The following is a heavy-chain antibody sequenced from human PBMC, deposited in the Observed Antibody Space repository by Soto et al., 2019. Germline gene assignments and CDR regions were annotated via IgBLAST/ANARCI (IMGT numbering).Heavy chain of an antibody. CDR2: INAGNGNT. V-gene: IGHV1-3*01. Sequence: ASVKVSCKASGYTFTSYAMHWVRQAPGQRLEWMGWINAGNGNTKYSQKFQGRVTITRDTSASTAYMELSSLRSEDTAVYYYARVDFGSGIYYTRALGFWGQGTLVTVSS. D-gene: IGHD3-10*01. CDR1: GYTFTSYA. J-gene: IGHJ1*01. CDR3: ARVDFGSGIYYTRALGF.